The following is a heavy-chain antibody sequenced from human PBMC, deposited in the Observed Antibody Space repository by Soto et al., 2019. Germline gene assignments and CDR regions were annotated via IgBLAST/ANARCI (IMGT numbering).Heavy chain of an antibody. CDR3: ASSSYSMRAFDY. CDR1: GGPFSGYY. CDR2: INQSGAT. D-gene: IGHD3-10*01. J-gene: IGHJ4*02. Sequence: SETLSLTCPVYGGPFSGYYWSWIRQTPGKGLEWIGEINQSGATKYNPSLESRVTISVDTSRNQFSLQLSSVTAADTAVYYCASSSYSMRAFDYWGQGTLVTVS. V-gene: IGHV4-34*01.